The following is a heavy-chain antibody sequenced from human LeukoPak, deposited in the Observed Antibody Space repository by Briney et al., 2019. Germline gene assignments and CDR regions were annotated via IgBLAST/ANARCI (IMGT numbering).Heavy chain of an antibody. CDR2: ISYDGSNK. J-gene: IGHJ5*02. Sequence: QPGGSLRLSCAASGFTFSSYAMHWVRQAPGKGLEWVAVISYDGSNKYYADSVKGRFTISRDNSKNTLYLQMNSLRAEDTAVYYCARGQIVVVMRWFDPWGQGTLVTVSS. CDR3: ARGQIVVVMRWFDP. D-gene: IGHD3-22*01. V-gene: IGHV3-30-3*01. CDR1: GFTFSSYA.